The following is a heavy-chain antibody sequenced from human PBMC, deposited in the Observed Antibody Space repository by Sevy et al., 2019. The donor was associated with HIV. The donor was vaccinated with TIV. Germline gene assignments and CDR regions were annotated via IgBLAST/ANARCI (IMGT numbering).Heavy chain of an antibody. J-gene: IGHJ4*02. V-gene: IGHV3-49*04. D-gene: IGHD6-13*01. CDR1: GFTFGDYC. Sequence: GSLRLSCTASGFTFGDYCMSWVRLAPGKGLEWVAFLKSDVYGGTVDHAASVRGRFVISRDDSKTIAYLQMNDLKTEDTGVYYCTRWKAAQSIFDYWGQGALVTVSS. CDR3: TRWKAAQSIFDY. CDR2: LKSDVYGGTV.